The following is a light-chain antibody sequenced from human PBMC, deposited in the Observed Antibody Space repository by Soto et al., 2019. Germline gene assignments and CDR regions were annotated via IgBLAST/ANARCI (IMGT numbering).Light chain of an antibody. J-gene: IGKJ1*01. Sequence: EIVLTQSPGTLSLSPGERATLSCRASQSVSSSYLAWYQQKPGQAPRLLIYGASSRATGIPDRFSGSGSGTDFTLTISRLEPEDFATYYCQQYKSYETFGQGTKVDIK. V-gene: IGKV3-20*01. CDR2: GAS. CDR1: QSVSSSY. CDR3: QQYKSYET.